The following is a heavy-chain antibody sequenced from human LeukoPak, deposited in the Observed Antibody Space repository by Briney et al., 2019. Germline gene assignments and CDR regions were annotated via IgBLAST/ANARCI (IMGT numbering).Heavy chain of an antibody. D-gene: IGHD2-15*01. CDR1: GYIFSDYW. CDR2: IYPGDSRT. Sequence: GESLKISCKGSGYIFSDYWLRWGRQMPGKGLEWMGIIYPGDSRTRYNPAVQGQVTITADKSMNAAYLQWSSLKATDSGMYYCARWLVVGDPWGFDPWGQGTLVTVSS. V-gene: IGHV5-51*01. CDR3: ARWLVVGDPWGFDP. J-gene: IGHJ5*02.